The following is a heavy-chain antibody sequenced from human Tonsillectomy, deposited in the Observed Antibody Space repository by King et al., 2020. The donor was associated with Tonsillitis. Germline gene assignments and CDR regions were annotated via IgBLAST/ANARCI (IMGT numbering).Heavy chain of an antibody. D-gene: IGHD6-13*01. J-gene: IGHJ6*02. V-gene: IGHV4-59*01. CDR2: IYYSEST. Sequence: VQLQESGPGLVKPSETLSLTCTVSGGSISSYYWSWIRQPPGKGLEWIGYIYYSESTNYNPYLKSRVTISVDTSKNQFSLKLRSVTAADTAAYDCARGGYSSSCYGYYYYSMDVRGHGTTVTVSS. CDR3: ARGGYSSSCYGYYYYSMDV. CDR1: GGSISSYY.